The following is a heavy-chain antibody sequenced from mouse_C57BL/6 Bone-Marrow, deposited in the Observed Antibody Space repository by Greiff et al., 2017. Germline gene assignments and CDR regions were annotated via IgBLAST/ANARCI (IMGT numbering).Heavy chain of an antibody. V-gene: IGHV1-50*01. CDR1: GYTFTSYW. J-gene: IGHJ1*03. CDR2: IDPSDSYT. CDR3: AREKVATSHWYFDV. D-gene: IGHD1-1*02. Sequence: QVQLQQPGAELVKPGASVKLSCKASGYTFTSYWMQWVKQRPGQGLEWIGEIDPSDSYTNYNQKFKGKATLTVDTSSSTANMQLSSLTSEDSAVYYCAREKVATSHWYFDVWGTGTTVTVSS.